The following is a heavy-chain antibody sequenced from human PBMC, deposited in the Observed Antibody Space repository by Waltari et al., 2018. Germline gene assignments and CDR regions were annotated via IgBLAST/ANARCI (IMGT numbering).Heavy chain of an antibody. D-gene: IGHD6-13*01. CDR1: GGTFSSYA. CDR3: ARAAAGTYYYYGMDV. Sequence: QVQLVQSGAEVKKPGSSVKVSCKASGGTFSSYAISWVRQDPGQGLEWMGGIIPILGIANYAQKFQGRVTITADKSTSTAYMELSSLRSEDTAVYYCARAAAGTYYYYGMDVWGQGTTVTVSS. J-gene: IGHJ6*02. CDR2: IIPILGIA. V-gene: IGHV1-69*10.